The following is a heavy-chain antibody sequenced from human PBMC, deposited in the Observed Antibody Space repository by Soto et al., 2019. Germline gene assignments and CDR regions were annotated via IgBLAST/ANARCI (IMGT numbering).Heavy chain of an antibody. J-gene: IGHJ5*02. CDR1: GASISGFY. Sequence: SETLSLTCTVSGASISGFYWSWIRKSAGKGLEWIGRIYATGTTDYNPSLKSRVMTSVDTSKKQFSLKLRSVTAADTAVYYCVRDGTKTLRDWFDPWGQGISVTVSS. D-gene: IGHD1-1*01. CDR3: VRDGTKTLRDWFDP. V-gene: IGHV4-4*07. CDR2: IYATGTT.